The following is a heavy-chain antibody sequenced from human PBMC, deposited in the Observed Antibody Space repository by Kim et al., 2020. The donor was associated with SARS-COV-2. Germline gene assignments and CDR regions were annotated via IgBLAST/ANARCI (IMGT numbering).Heavy chain of an antibody. J-gene: IGHJ4*02. CDR2: T. D-gene: IGHD3-10*01. Sequence: TNSTPSLTSRATISVDKSKNQFSLKLSSVTAADTAVYYCASAGAFGELAYWGQGTLVTVSS. CDR3: ASAGAFGELAY. V-gene: IGHV4-4*02.